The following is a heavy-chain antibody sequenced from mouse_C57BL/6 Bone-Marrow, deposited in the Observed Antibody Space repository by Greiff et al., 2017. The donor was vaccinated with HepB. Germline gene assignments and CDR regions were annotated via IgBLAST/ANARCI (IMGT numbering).Heavy chain of an antibody. V-gene: IGHV1-26*01. Sequence: EVKLQQSGPELVKPGASVKISCKASGYTFTDYYMNWVKQSHGKSLEWIGDINPNNGGTSYNQKFKGKATLTVDKSSSTAYMELRSLTSEDSAVYYCARSGWLAYYFDYWGQGTTLTVSS. CDR1: GYTFTDYY. D-gene: IGHD2-3*01. CDR2: INPNNGGT. J-gene: IGHJ2*01. CDR3: ARSGWLAYYFDY.